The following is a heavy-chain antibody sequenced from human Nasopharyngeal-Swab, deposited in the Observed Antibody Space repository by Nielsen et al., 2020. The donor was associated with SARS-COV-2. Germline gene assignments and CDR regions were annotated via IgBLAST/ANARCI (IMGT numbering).Heavy chain of an antibody. CDR2: ISYDGSNK. J-gene: IGHJ4*02. CDR3: AKDYYDSSGYLEYYFDY. V-gene: IGHV3-30*18. CDR1: GFTFSSYG. Sequence: GESLKISCAASGFTFSSYGMHWVRQAPGKGLEWVAVISYDGSNKYYADPVKGRFTISRDNSKNTLYLQMNSLRAEDTAVYYCAKDYYDSSGYLEYYFDYWGQGTLVTVSS. D-gene: IGHD3-22*01.